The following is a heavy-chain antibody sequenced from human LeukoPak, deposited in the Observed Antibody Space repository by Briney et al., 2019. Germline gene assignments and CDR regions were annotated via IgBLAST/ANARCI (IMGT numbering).Heavy chain of an antibody. Sequence: ASVKVSCKVSGYTLTELSMHWVRQAPGKGLEWMGGFDPEDGETIYAQKFQGRVTMTEDTSTDTAYMELSSLRSEDTAVYYCARATYYDFWSGYYITGRGDFDYWGQGTLVTVSS. J-gene: IGHJ4*02. D-gene: IGHD3-3*01. V-gene: IGHV1-24*01. CDR2: FDPEDGET. CDR3: ARATYYDFWSGYYITGRGDFDY. CDR1: GYTLTELS.